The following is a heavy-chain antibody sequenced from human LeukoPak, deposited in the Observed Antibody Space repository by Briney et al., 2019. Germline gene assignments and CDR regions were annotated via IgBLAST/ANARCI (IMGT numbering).Heavy chain of an antibody. D-gene: IGHD1-26*01. J-gene: IGHJ4*02. CDR3: ARGGGSYPFDY. V-gene: IGHV4-61*02. CDR2: IYTSGST. Sequence: SETLSVTCTVSGGSISSGSYYWSWIRQPAGKGLEWIGRIYTSGSTNYNPSLKSRVTISVDTSKNQFSLKLSSVTAADTAVYYCARGGGSYPFDYWGQGTLVTVSS. CDR1: GGSISSGSYY.